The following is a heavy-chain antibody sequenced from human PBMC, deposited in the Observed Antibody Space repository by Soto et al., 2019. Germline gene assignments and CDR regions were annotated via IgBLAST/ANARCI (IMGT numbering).Heavy chain of an antibody. Sequence: PSETLSLTCAVYGGSFSGYYWRWIRQPPGKGLEWIGEINHSGSTNYNPSLKSRVTISVDTSKNQFSLKLSSVTAADTAVYYCARGPSYYYGSGRNDYYYGMDVWGQGTTVTVSS. CDR3: ARGPSYYYGSGRNDYYYGMDV. D-gene: IGHD3-10*01. CDR2: INHSGST. V-gene: IGHV4-34*01. CDR1: GGSFSGYY. J-gene: IGHJ6*02.